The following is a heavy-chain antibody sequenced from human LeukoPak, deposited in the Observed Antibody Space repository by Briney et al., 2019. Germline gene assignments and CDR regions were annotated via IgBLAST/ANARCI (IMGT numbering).Heavy chain of an antibody. CDR3: AREPDYGDNEGAFDI. J-gene: IGHJ3*02. V-gene: IGHV4-34*01. D-gene: IGHD4-17*01. CDR1: GGSFSGYY. CDR2: IYHSGST. Sequence: PSETLSLTCAVYGGSFSGYYWGWIRQPPGKGLEWIGSIYHSGSTNYNPSLKRRVTISVDKSNNQFSLMLNSVTAADTAVYYCAREPDYGDNEGAFDIWGQGTMVTVSS.